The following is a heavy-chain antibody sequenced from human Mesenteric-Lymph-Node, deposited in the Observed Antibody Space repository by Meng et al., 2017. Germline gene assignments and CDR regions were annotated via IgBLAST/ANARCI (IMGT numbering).Heavy chain of an antibody. CDR2: IYYSGST. J-gene: IGHJ2*01. CDR3: ANTQTYYYDSSGYPDWYFDL. D-gene: IGHD3-22*01. Sequence: GSLRLSCTVSGGSISSYYWSWIRQPPGKGLEWIGYIYYSGSTNYNPSLKSRVTISVDTSKNQFSLKLSSVTAADTAVYYCANTQTYYYDSSGYPDWYFDLWGRGTLVTVSS. V-gene: IGHV4-59*01. CDR1: GGSISSYY.